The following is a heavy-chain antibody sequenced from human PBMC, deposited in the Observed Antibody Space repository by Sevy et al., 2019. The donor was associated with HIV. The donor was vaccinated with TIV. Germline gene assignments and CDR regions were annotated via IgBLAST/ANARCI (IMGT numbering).Heavy chain of an antibody. D-gene: IGHD2-2*01. CDR3: ARDRGFSSTSEYGMDV. Sequence: ASVKVSCKASGGTFSKYAITWVRQAPGQGLEWMGGTIPIFGTENYAQTFQGRVTITADESTSTAYMELGSLRSEDTAVYYCARDRGFSSTSEYGMDVWGQGTTVTVSS. CDR1: GGTFSKYA. J-gene: IGHJ6*02. CDR2: TIPIFGTE. V-gene: IGHV1-69*13.